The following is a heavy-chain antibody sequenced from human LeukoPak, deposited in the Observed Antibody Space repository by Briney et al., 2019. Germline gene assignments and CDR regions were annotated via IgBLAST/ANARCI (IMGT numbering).Heavy chain of an antibody. Sequence: GGSLRLTCAASGFSFSSYCMSWVRQAPGKGLEWVANIKHDGSEKYYVDSVKGRFTISRDNAKNSLYLQMNTLRAEDTAVYYCARRDYDILTGYYSPNFDYWGQGTLVTVSS. CDR1: GFSFSSYC. J-gene: IGHJ4*02. CDR3: ARRDYDILTGYYSPNFDY. D-gene: IGHD3-9*01. CDR2: IKHDGSEK. V-gene: IGHV3-7*01.